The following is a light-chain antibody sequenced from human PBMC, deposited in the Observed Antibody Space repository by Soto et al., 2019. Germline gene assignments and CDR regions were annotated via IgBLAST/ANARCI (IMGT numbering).Light chain of an antibody. V-gene: IGKV3-20*01. J-gene: IGKJ1*01. CDR3: QQYGSSPWT. CDR1: QSVSGSS. CDR2: AAS. Sequence: EIVLTQSPGTLPLSPGARATLSCRASQSVSGSSLAWYQQKPGQAPRLLIYAASSRASGITDRLSGSGSGTDFTLTISRLEPEDFAVYYCQQYGSSPWTFGQGTKVEIK.